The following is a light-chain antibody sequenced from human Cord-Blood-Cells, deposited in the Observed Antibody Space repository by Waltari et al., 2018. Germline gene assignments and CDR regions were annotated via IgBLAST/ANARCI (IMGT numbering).Light chain of an antibody. V-gene: IGKV1-39*01. CDR2: AAS. Sequence: DIQMTQSPSSLSASVGDRVTITCRASQSMSSYLNWYQQKPGKAPKLLIYAASSLQSGVPSRFSGSGSGTDFTLTISSLQPEDFATYYWQQSYSTPLTVGGGTKVEIK. CDR3: QQSYSTPLT. J-gene: IGKJ4*01. CDR1: QSMSSY.